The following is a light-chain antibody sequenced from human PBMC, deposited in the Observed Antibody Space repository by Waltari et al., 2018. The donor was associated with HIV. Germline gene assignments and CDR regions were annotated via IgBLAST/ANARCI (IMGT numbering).Light chain of an antibody. J-gene: IGLJ1*01. V-gene: IGLV1-44*01. CDR1: SSNIGSYT. CDR3: AAWDDSLNGYV. Sequence: QSVLTQPPSASGTPGHRVTISCSGSSSNIGSYTVNWYQHLPATAPKLLIFRNSQRPSVVPDRFSASKSGTSASLAISGLQSEDEADYYCAAWDDSLNGYVFGTGTRVTVL. CDR2: RNS.